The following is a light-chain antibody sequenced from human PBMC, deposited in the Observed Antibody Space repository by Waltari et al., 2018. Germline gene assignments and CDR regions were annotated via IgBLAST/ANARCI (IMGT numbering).Light chain of an antibody. CDR2: GAS. J-gene: IGKJ1*01. CDR3: QQYNNWPPWT. CDR1: QSVSSN. V-gene: IGKV3-15*01. Sequence: EIVMTQSPATLSVSPGERATLSCRATQSVSSNLAWYQQKPGQAPRLLIYGASTRAPGIPARFSGSGSGAEFTLTISSLQSEDSAVYYCQQYNNWPPWTFGQGNKVEIK.